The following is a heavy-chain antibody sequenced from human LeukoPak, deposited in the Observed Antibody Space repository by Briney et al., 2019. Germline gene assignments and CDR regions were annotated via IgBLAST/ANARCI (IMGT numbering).Heavy chain of an antibody. CDR1: GYTFTSDG. V-gene: IGHV1-69*13. D-gene: IGHD3-3*01. J-gene: IGHJ6*02. CDR2: IIPIFGTA. CDR3: ARSITIFGVVIIPVYGYYYGMDV. Sequence: ASVKVSCKASGYTFTSDGISWVRQAPGQGLEWMGGIIPIFGTANYAQKFQGRVTITADESTSTAYMELSSLRSEDTAVYYCARSITIFGVVIIPVYGYYYGMDVWGQGTTVTVSS.